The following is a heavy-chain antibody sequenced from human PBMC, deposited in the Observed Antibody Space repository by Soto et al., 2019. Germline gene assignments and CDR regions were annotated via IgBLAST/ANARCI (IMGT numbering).Heavy chain of an antibody. D-gene: IGHD3-10*01. CDR3: ARDTREITRVRGVIPYYVYHMDV. Sequence: QVQLVQSGAEVKKPGSSVKVSCKASGGTFSKNAISWVRQAPGQGLEWMGGIIPAFDRANYAQKFQGRVTITADESTSTAYMDLSSLRSEDTAVYYCARDTREITRVRGVIPYYVYHMDVWGQGTTVTVPS. CDR2: IIPAFDRA. V-gene: IGHV1-69*01. J-gene: IGHJ6*02. CDR1: GGTFSKNA.